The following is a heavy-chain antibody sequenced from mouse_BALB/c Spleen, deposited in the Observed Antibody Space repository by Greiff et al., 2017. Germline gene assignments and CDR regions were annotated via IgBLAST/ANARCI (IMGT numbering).Heavy chain of an antibody. CDR3: ARGYGSSYFDY. Sequence: VQLKESGPELVKPGASVKMSCKASGYTFTSYVMHWVKQKPGQGLEWIGYINPYNDGTKYNEKFKGKATLTSDKSSSTAYMELSSLTSEDSAVYYCARGYGSSYFDYWGQGTTLTVSS. CDR2: INPYNDGT. J-gene: IGHJ2*01. D-gene: IGHD1-1*01. V-gene: IGHV1-14*01. CDR1: GYTFTSYV.